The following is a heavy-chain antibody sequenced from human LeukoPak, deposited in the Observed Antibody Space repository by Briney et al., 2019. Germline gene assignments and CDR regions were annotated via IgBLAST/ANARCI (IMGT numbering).Heavy chain of an antibody. Sequence: GGSLRLSCATSGFPFGDFSMSWVRQAPGKGLEWISTTNSGGTSTYYAESVKGRFTISRDNSKNTLYLQMSSLRVEDTAVYYCAKQSYARSLGEGGPGTLVSVSS. D-gene: IGHD2-8*01. CDR2: TNSGGTST. J-gene: IGHJ4*02. V-gene: IGHV3-23*01. CDR3: AKQSYARSLGE. CDR1: GFPFGDFS.